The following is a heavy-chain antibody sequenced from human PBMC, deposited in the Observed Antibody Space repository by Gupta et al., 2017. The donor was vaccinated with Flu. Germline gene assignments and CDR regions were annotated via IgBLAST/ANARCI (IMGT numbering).Heavy chain of an antibody. CDR1: GFTFSSYS. J-gene: IGHJ4*02. Sequence: EVQLVESGGGLVKPGGSLRLSCAASGFTFSSYSMHWVRQAQGKGLEWVSSISSSSSYISYADSVKGRFTISRDNAKNSLYLQMNSLRAEDTAVYYCARVVHSGYDFGHFDYWGQGTLVTVSS. V-gene: IGHV3-21*01. D-gene: IGHD5-12*01. CDR2: ISSSSSYI. CDR3: ARVVHSGYDFGHFDY.